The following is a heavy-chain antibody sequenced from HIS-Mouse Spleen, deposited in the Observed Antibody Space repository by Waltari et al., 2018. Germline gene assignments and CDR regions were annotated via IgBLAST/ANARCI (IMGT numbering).Heavy chain of an antibody. Sequence: QVKLVESGGGVVQPGRSLRRSCAASGFTFSSHSMPWVRQAPGKGLEWVEVISYDGSNKYYEDSVKGRFTISRDNSKNTLYLQMNSLRAEDTAVYYCARDGGAAQAFDIWGQGTMVTVSS. D-gene: IGHD6-6*01. J-gene: IGHJ3*02. V-gene: IGHV3-30*04. CDR3: ARDGGAAQAFDI. CDR2: ISYDGSNK. CDR1: GFTFSSHS.